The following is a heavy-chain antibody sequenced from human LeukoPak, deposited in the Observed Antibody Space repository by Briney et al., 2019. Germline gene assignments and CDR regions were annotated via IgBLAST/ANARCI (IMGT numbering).Heavy chain of an antibody. V-gene: IGHV4-61*01. Sequence: SGTLSLTCTVSGCSFSTSNYYWGGGRQPPGKALGWIWYIYYSGSTNWNPSRKSRVTISVDTSKSQFSLKLSSVNAADTAVYYCARSVEGYCRGGSCYYYSYYMDVWGKGTTVTVSS. CDR3: ARSVEGYCRGGSCYYYSYYMDV. CDR2: IYYSGST. J-gene: IGHJ6*03. CDR1: GCSFSTSNYY. D-gene: IGHD2-15*01.